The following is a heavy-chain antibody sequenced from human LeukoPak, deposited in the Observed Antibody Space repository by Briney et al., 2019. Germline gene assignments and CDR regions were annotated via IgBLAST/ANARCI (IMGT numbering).Heavy chain of an antibody. D-gene: IGHD2-2*01. CDR2: ISSRSDYK. J-gene: IGHJ4*02. V-gene: IGHV3-21*01. CDR1: GFTFNTYT. Sequence: GGSLRLSCAASGFTFNTYTMNWVRQAPGKGLEWISSISSRSDYKYYAASVKGQFTISRDNAKKSLCLHMSSLRVDDTAVYYCVRDQDYCTASSCSFYFDYWGQGTLVTVSS. CDR3: VRDQDYCTASSCSFYFDY.